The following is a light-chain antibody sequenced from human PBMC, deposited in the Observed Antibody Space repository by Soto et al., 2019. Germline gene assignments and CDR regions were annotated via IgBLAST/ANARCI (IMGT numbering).Light chain of an antibody. CDR2: KAS. V-gene: IGKV1-5*03. Sequence: DIQMTQSPSTLSASVGDRVTITCRASQSISSWLAWYQQKPGKAPKLLIYKASSSESGVPSRFSGSGSGTEFTLTISSLQPDDFATYYCQQYRSSPLTFGGGTKVDIK. CDR1: QSISSW. J-gene: IGKJ4*01. CDR3: QQYRSSPLT.